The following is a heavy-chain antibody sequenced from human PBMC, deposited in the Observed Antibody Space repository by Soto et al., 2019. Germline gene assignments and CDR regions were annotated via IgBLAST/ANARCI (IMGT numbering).Heavy chain of an antibody. J-gene: IGHJ6*02. CDR2: ISYDGSNK. D-gene: IGHD3-10*01. Sequence: QVQLVESGGGVVQPGRSLRLSCAASGFTFSSYAMHWVRQAPGKGLEWVAVISYDGSNKYYADSVKGRFTISRDNSKNTLYLQMNSLRAEDTAVYYCARDLVVRGVYYYYGTDVWGQGTTVTVSS. CDR3: ARDLVVRGVYYYYGTDV. V-gene: IGHV3-30-3*01. CDR1: GFTFSSYA.